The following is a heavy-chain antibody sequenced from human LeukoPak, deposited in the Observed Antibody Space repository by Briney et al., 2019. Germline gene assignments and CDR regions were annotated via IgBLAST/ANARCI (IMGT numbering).Heavy chain of an antibody. CDR3: ARASSGWAYYFDY. CDR1: GFTFSIHW. J-gene: IGHJ4*02. CDR2: MNTDGTNT. Sequence: GGSLRLSCAASGFTFSIHWMHWVRQAPGKGLVWVSRMNTDGTNTAYADSVKGRFTISRDNSKNKLYFQMNSLRADDTAVYFCARASSGWAYYFDYWGQGTLVTVSS. D-gene: IGHD6-19*01. V-gene: IGHV3-74*01.